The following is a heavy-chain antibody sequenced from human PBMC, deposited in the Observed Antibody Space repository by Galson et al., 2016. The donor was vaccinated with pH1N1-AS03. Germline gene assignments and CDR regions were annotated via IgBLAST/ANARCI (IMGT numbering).Heavy chain of an antibody. V-gene: IGHV4-4*07. J-gene: IGHJ6*03. CDR3: AKGGVVGTVNYYYYMDV. CDR1: GASVNSFF. CDR2: VYTTGAT. D-gene: IGHD6-19*01. Sequence: QVHLEESGPGLVKPSETLSLTCTVSGASVNSFFWTWIRQPAGKGLEWIGRVYTTGATNYNPSLKSRVTMSVDRSKNAFSLNLTSVPAADAAVYYCAKGGVVGTVNYYYYMDVWGKGTTVTVSS.